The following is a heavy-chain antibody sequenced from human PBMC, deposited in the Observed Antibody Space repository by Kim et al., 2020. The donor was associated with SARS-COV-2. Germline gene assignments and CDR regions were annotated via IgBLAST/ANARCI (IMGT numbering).Heavy chain of an antibody. CDR1: GGSISSYY. J-gene: IGHJ6*01. V-gene: IGHV4-59*01. D-gene: IGHD2-2*01. CDR3: ARDSGFCSSTSCYGEPYYYYGMDV. Sequence: SETLSLTCTVSGGSISSYYWSWIRQPPGKGLEWIGYIYYSGSTNYNPSLKSRVTISVDTSKNQFSLKLSSVTAADTAVYYCARDSGFCSSTSCYGEPYYYYGMDVWGEGTTVTVSS. CDR2: IYYSGST.